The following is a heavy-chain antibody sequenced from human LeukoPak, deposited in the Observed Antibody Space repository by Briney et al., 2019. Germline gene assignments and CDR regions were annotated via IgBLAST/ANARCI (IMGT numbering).Heavy chain of an antibody. Sequence: PSETLSLTCAVYGGSFSGYYWSWIRQPPGKGLEWIGEINHSGSTNYNPSLKSRVTISVDTSKNQFSLKLSSVTAADTAVYYCAREHYYDSSGYAYMDVWGKGTTVTISS. J-gene: IGHJ6*03. CDR1: GGSFSGYY. V-gene: IGHV4-34*01. CDR2: INHSGST. D-gene: IGHD3-22*01. CDR3: AREHYYDSSGYAYMDV.